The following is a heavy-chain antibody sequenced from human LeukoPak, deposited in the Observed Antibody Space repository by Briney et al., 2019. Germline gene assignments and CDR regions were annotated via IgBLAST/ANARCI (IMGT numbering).Heavy chain of an antibody. V-gene: IGHV3-74*01. D-gene: IGHD1-26*01. CDR3: ARAGGATGAFDI. CDR2: INSDGSST. CDR1: GFTFRSYW. J-gene: IGHJ3*02. Sequence: QPGGFLRLSCAASGFTFRSYWIYWVRQAPGKGLVWVSRINSDGSSTSYADSVKGRFTISRDNAKNTLYLQMNSLRAEDTAVYYCARAGGATGAFDIWGQGTMVTVSS.